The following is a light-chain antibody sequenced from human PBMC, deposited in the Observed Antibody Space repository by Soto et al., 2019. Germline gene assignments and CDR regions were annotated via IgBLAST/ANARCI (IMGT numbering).Light chain of an antibody. CDR1: QSVTNY. Sequence: EIVLTQSPVTLSLSPGERATLSCRASQSVTNYLAWYQQKAGQAPRLLIYDASNRATGIPARFSGSGSGTDFTLTSSSLEPEDFAVYYCQHRRNSPSTFGPGTKVEIK. CDR2: DAS. J-gene: IGKJ3*01. CDR3: QHRRNSPST. V-gene: IGKV3-11*01.